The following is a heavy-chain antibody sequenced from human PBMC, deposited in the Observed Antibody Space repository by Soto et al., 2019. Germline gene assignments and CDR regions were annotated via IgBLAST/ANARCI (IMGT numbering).Heavy chain of an antibody. CDR1: GFTFRSYG. J-gene: IGHJ5*02. CDR2: SSYDGSNQ. V-gene: IGHV3-30*18. Sequence: QVQLVESGGGVVQPGRSLRLSCAASGFTFRSYGMHWVRQAPGKGLEWVAVSSYDGSNQYYADSVKGRFTISRDDSKNTLFLQMNSLRLEDTAVYYCAKDREQQLVRGWFEPWGQGTLVTVSP. D-gene: IGHD6-13*01. CDR3: AKDREQQLVRGWFEP.